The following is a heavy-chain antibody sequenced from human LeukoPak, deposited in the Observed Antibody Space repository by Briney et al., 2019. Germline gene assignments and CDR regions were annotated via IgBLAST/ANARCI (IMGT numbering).Heavy chain of an antibody. Sequence: PSETLSLTCAVYGGSFSGYYWSWIRQPPGKGLEWIGYIYYSGSTNYNPSLKSRVTISVDTSKNQFSLKLSSVTAADTAVYYCARDLYGYFDYWGQGTLVTVSS. CDR3: ARDLYGYFDY. J-gene: IGHJ4*02. CDR2: IYYSGST. V-gene: IGHV4-59*01. CDR1: GGSFSGYY. D-gene: IGHD4-17*01.